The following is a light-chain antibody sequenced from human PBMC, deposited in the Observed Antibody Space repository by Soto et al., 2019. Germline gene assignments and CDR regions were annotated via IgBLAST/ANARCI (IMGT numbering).Light chain of an antibody. Sequence: QAVVTQEPSLTVSPGGTVTLTCGSSTGAVTSGHYPYWFQQKPGQAPRTLIYDTSNKHSWTPARFSDSLLGGEAALTLSGAQPEDEAEYYCLLSYSGTSWVFGGGTKLTVL. CDR2: DTS. V-gene: IGLV7-46*01. CDR3: LLSYSGTSWV. J-gene: IGLJ3*02. CDR1: TGAVTSGHY.